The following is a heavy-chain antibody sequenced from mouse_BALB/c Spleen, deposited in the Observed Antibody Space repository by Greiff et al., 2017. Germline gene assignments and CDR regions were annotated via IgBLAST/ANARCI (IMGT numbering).Heavy chain of an antibody. Sequence: QVQLKQPGAELVRPGASVKLSCKASGYTFTSYWINWVKQRPGQGLEWIGNIYPSDSYTNYNQKFKDKATLTVDKSSSTAYMQLSSPTSEDSAVYYCTGGNGYWGQGTTLTVSS. V-gene: IGHV1-69*02. D-gene: IGHD1-1*02. CDR3: TGGNGY. CDR2: IYPSDSYT. J-gene: IGHJ2*01. CDR1: GYTFTSYW.